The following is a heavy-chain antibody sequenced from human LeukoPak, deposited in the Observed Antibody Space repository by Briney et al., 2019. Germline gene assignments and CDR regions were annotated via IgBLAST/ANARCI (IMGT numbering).Heavy chain of an antibody. CDR1: GFTFDDYA. J-gene: IGHJ6*03. CDR3: AKGSTVTTLGYYMDV. Sequence: PGGSLRLSCAASGFTFDDYAMHWVRQAPGKGLEWVSGISWNSGSIGYADSVKGRFTISRDNAKNSLYLQMNSLRAEDMALYYCAKGSTVTTLGYYMDVWGKGTTVTVSS. D-gene: IGHD4-17*01. V-gene: IGHV3-9*03. CDR2: ISWNSGSI.